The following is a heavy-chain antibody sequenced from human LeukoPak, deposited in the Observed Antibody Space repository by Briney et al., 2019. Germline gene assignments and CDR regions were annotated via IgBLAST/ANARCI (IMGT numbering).Heavy chain of an antibody. D-gene: IGHD3-10*01. CDR3: ARGIIEPYEVTSGWFDP. J-gene: IGHJ5*02. V-gene: IGHV3-7*01. Sequence: LTGGSLRLSCAASGFTFTNYGMHWVRQAPGKGLEWVANIKQDESEKYYVDSVKGRFTISRDNAKNSLYLQMNSLRAEDTAVYYCARGIIEPYEVTSGWFDPWGQGTLVTVSS. CDR2: IKQDESEK. CDR1: GFTFTNYG.